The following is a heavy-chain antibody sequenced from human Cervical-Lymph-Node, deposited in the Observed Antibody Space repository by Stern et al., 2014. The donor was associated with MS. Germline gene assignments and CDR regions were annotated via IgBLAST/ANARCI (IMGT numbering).Heavy chain of an antibody. CDR2: ISANIGNT. D-gene: IGHD6-13*01. J-gene: IGHJ3*01. V-gene: IGHV1-18*01. CDR3: RAGSDAFDV. CDR1: GYTFTAYA. Sequence: QLPLVQSGAEVTKPAPSVKISCKASGYTFTAYAISWVRQRPGQGIECMGWISANIGNTTYAQKFQGRFTMATDTSTSPVYMELGSLRSDDTAMYYCRAGSDAFDVWGQGTMVTVSS.